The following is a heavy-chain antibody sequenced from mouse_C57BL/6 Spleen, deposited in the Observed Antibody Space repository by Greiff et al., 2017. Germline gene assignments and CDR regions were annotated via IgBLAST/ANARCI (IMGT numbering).Heavy chain of an antibody. CDR3: SGFYSYDEFAY. CDR2: ISYDGSN. Sequence: EVKLLESGPGLVKPSQSLSLTCSVTGYSITSGYYWNWIRQFPGNKLEWMGYISYDGSNNYNPSLKNRNSITRDTSKNQCFLKFNSLTTENTATYYGSGFYSYDEFAYWGQGTLVTVSA. V-gene: IGHV3-6*01. CDR1: GYSITSGYY. D-gene: IGHD2-12*01. J-gene: IGHJ3*01.